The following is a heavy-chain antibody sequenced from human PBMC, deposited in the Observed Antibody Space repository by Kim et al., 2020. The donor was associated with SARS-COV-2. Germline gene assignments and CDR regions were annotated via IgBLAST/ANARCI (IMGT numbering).Heavy chain of an antibody. CDR2: ISGSGGST. D-gene: IGHD3-22*01. V-gene: IGHV3-23*01. J-gene: IGHJ4*02. CDR1: GFTFSSYA. Sequence: GGSLRLSCAASGFTFSSYAMSWVRQAPGKGLEWVSAISGSGGSTYYADSVKGRFTISRDNSKNTLYLQMNSLRAEDTAVYYCAKEGSAYYYDSSGPIDYWGQGTLVTVSS. CDR3: AKEGSAYYYDSSGPIDY.